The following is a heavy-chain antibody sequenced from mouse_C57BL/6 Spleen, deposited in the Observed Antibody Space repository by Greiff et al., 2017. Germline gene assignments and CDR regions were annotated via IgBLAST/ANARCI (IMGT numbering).Heavy chain of an antibody. J-gene: IGHJ2*01. V-gene: IGHV1-26*01. CDR1: GYTFTDYY. CDR2: INPNNGGT. D-gene: IGHD2-3*01. Sequence: EVQLQQSGPELVKPGASVKISCKASGYTFTDYYMNWVKQSHGKSLEWIGDINPNNGGTSYNQKFKGKATLTVDKSSSTAYMELRSLTSEDSAVYYCARSRGYYAFDYWGQGTTLTVSS. CDR3: ARSRGYYAFDY.